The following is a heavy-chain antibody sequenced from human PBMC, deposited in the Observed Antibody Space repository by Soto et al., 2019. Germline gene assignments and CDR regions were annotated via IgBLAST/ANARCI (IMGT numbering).Heavy chain of an antibody. V-gene: IGHV4-59*08. Sequence: SETLSLTCTVSGGSISSYYWSWIRQPPGKGLEWIGYMYYGGRTNYNPSLKSRVTISVDTSKMQVSLKLSSVTAADTAVYFCARGTPSPLIVRSSRGPWFDPWGQGTLVTVS. D-gene: IGHD2-15*01. CDR3: ARGTPSPLIVRSSRGPWFDP. CDR1: GGSISSYY. CDR2: MYYGGRT. J-gene: IGHJ5*02.